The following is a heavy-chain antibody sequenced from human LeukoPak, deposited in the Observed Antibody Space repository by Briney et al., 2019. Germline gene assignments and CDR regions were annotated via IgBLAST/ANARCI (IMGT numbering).Heavy chain of an antibody. D-gene: IGHD7-27*01. V-gene: IGHV3-7*01. Sequence: GRSLRLSCATSGFIFNDFYLSWIRQAPGKGLEWVANIKQDGSEKYYVDSVKGRFTISRDNAKNSLYLQMNSLRAEDTAVYYCARRQFNWGSAFDIWGQGTMVTVSS. J-gene: IGHJ3*02. CDR1: GFIFNDFY. CDR2: IKQDGSEK. CDR3: ARRQFNWGSAFDI.